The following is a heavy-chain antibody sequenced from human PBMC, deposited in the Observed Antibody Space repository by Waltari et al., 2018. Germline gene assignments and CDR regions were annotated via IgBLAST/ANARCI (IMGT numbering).Heavy chain of an antibody. CDR1: GYTFTGYY. CDR2: INPNSGGT. D-gene: IGHD3-16*01. V-gene: IGHV1-2*06. J-gene: IGHJ3*02. Sequence: QVQLVQSGAEVKKPGASVKVSCKASGYTFTGYYMHWVRQAPGQGLEWMGRINPNSGGTNYAQKFQGRVTITADKSTSTAYMELSSLRSEDTAVYYCATLGDAFDIWGQGTMVTVSS. CDR3: ATLGDAFDI.